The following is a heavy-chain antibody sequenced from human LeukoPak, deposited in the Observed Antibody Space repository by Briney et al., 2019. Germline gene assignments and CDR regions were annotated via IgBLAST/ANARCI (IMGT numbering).Heavy chain of an antibody. CDR1: GGSISSYY. D-gene: IGHD2-2*02. V-gene: IGHV3-11*01. Sequence: LSLTCTVSGGSISSYYWSWIRQAPGKGLEWVSYISSSGSTIYYADSVKGRFTISRDNAKNSLYLQMNSLRAEDTAVYYCARVTGYCSSTSCYRGYFDYWGQGTLVTVSS. CDR2: ISSSGSTI. CDR3: ARVTGYCSSTSCYRGYFDY. J-gene: IGHJ4*02.